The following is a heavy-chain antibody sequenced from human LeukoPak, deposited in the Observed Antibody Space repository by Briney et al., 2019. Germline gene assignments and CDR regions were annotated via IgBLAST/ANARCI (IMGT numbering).Heavy chain of an antibody. D-gene: IGHD1-26*01. Sequence: SETLSLTCTVSGGSITHYYWTWIRQPPWKTLEWIGYSYYSGSTKYNPSLKSRVTISVDTSNNQFSLNLRSVTAADTAVYYCATTTSGGDAFDIWGQGTMVTVSS. CDR2: SYYSGST. CDR3: ATTTSGGDAFDI. CDR1: GGSITHYY. V-gene: IGHV4-59*01. J-gene: IGHJ3*02.